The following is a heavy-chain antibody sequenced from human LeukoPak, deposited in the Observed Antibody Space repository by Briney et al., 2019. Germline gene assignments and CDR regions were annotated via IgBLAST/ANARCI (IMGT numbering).Heavy chain of an antibody. Sequence: SETLSLTCTVSGGSISSYYWSWIRQPPGKGLEWIGYIYTSGSTNYNPSLKSRVTISVDTSKNQFSLKLSSVTAADTAVYYCARAERTYDYVWGSYRSAFDPWGQGTLVTVSS. CDR1: GGSISSYY. D-gene: IGHD3-16*02. CDR3: ARAERTYDYVWGSYRSAFDP. J-gene: IGHJ5*02. V-gene: IGHV4-4*09. CDR2: IYTSGST.